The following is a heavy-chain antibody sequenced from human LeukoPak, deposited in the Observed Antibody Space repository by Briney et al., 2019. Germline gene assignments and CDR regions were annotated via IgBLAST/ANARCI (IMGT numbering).Heavy chain of an antibody. D-gene: IGHD3-22*01. Sequence: GGSLRLSCAASGFTFSSYGMHWVRQAPGKGLEWVAVIWYDGSNKYYADSVKGRFTISRDNSKNTLYLQMNSLRAEDTAVYYCAREGDYYDSSCYPALPFDIWGQGTMVTVSS. CDR1: GFTFSSYG. V-gene: IGHV3-33*01. J-gene: IGHJ3*02. CDR3: AREGDYYDSSCYPALPFDI. CDR2: IWYDGSNK.